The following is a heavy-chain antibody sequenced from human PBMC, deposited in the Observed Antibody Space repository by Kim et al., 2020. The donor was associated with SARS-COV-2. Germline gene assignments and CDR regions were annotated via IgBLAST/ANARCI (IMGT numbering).Heavy chain of an antibody. V-gene: IGHV1-58*01. D-gene: IGHD5-12*01. CDR3: AADRWLQFTN. J-gene: IGHJ4*02. CDR2: NT. Sequence: NTNYAQKFQERVTITRDMSTSTAYMELSSLRSEDTAVYYCAADRWLQFTNWGQGTLVTVSS.